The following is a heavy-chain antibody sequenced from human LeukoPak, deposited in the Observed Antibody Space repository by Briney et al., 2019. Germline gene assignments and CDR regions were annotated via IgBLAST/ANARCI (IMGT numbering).Heavy chain of an antibody. CDR2: ISSSSTFM. CDR1: GFIFSSYS. Sequence: GGSLRLSCAASGFIFSSYSMNWVRQAPGKGLEWVSSISSSSTFMYYADSLKGRFTISRDNAKNSLYLQMNSLRAEDTAVYYCARDHTACGGDCFGSNWFDPWGQGTLVTVSS. V-gene: IGHV3-21*01. CDR3: ARDHTACGGDCFGSNWFDP. J-gene: IGHJ5*02. D-gene: IGHD2-21*02.